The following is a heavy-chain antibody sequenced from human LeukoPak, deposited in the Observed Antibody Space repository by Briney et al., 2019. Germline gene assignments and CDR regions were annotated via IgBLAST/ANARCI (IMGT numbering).Heavy chain of an antibody. J-gene: IGHJ3*02. V-gene: IGHV3-43*02. D-gene: IGHD3-10*01. CDR2: ISGDGGST. CDR1: GFTFDDYA. CDR3: ASSLDYGSGEDAFDI. Sequence: GGSLRLSCAASGFTFDDYAMHWVRHAPGKGLEWVSLISGDGGSTYYADSVKGRFTISRDNSKNSLYLQMNSLRTEDTALYYCASSLDYGSGEDAFDIWGQGTMVTVSS.